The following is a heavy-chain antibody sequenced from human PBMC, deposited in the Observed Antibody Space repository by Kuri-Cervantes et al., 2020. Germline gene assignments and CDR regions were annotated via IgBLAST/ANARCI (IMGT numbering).Heavy chain of an antibody. V-gene: IGHV1-2*04. CDR3: ARAMRLERPHFDY. Sequence: ASVKVSCKASGYTFTGYYMHWVRQAPGQGLEWMGWINPNSGGTNYAQKFQGWVTMTRDTSISTAYMDLSSLRSEDTAVYYCARAMRLERPHFDYWGQGTLVTVSS. J-gene: IGHJ4*02. D-gene: IGHD1-1*01. CDR2: INPNSGGT. CDR1: GYTFTGYY.